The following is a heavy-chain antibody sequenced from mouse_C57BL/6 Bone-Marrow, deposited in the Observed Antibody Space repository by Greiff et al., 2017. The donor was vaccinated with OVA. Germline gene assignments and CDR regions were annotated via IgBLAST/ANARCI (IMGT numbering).Heavy chain of an antibody. V-gene: IGHV3-6*01. D-gene: IGHD2-4*01. J-gene: IGHJ2*01. CDR3: ARDPYDYDDFDY. CDR2: ISYDGSN. CDR1: GYSITSGYY. Sequence: EVKLMESGPGLVKPSQSLSLTCSVTGYSITSGYYWNWIRQFPGNKLEWMGYISYDGSNNYNPSLKNRISITRDTSKNQFFLKLNSVTTEDTATYYCARDPYDYDDFDYWGQGTTLTVSS.